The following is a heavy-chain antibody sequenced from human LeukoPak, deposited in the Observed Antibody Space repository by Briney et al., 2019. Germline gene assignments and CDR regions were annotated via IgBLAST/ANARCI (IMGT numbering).Heavy chain of an antibody. CDR2: ISGSGGST. CDR3: AKPRYMTKYYFDY. CDR1: GFTFSSYA. J-gene: IGHJ4*02. Sequence: AGGSLRLSCAASGFTFSSYAMSWVRQAPGKGLEWVSAISGSGGSTYYADSVRGRFTISRDNSKNTLYLQMNSLRAEDTAVYYCAKPRYMTKYYFDYWGQGTLVTVSS. D-gene: IGHD3-16*02. V-gene: IGHV3-23*01.